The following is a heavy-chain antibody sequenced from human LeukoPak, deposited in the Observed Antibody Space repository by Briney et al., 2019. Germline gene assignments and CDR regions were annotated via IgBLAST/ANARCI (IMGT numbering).Heavy chain of an antibody. J-gene: IGHJ6*03. Sequence: GGSLRLSCVASGFSFSAYAMHWVRQAPGKGLDWVAITSQDVRNNFYADSVQGRFTISRDNSKNTVYLQMNRLRVEDTAVYFCARDKGEGIYYFYMDVWAKGPRSPSP. CDR2: TSQDVRNN. CDR1: GFSFSAYA. D-gene: IGHD3-16*01. CDR3: ARDKGEGIYYFYMDV. V-gene: IGHV3-30-3*01.